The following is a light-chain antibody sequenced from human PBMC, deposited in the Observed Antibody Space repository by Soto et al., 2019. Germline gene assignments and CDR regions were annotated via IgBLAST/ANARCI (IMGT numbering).Light chain of an antibody. CDR3: AAWDDSLSGGV. V-gene: IGLV1-47*02. Sequence: QSVLTQPPSASGTPGQRVTISCSGGSYNVGSNYVYWYQQLPGTAPKLLIYSNNQRPSGVPDRFSGSKSGTSASLAISGLRSEDEADYYCAAWDDSLSGGVFGTGTKVTVL. CDR2: SNN. CDR1: SYNVGSNY. J-gene: IGLJ1*01.